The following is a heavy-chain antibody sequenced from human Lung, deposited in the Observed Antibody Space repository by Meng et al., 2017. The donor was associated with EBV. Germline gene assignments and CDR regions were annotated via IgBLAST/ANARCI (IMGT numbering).Heavy chain of an antibody. Sequence: QVQEPGSGLVMSSQTLARTFAVSGDSMTNHNWGAWVRQPPGKGLEWIGEIPHRGSSAYNPSLKSRVSMSIDKSKNQFSLKLTSVTAADTAVYHCLRGSGGSVWGQGTLVTVSS. CDR1: GDSMTNHNW. V-gene: IGHV4-4*02. D-gene: IGHD3-10*01. CDR3: LRGSGGSV. CDR2: IPHRGSS. J-gene: IGHJ1*01.